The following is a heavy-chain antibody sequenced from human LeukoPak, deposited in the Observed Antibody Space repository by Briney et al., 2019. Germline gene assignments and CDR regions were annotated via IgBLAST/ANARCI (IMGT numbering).Heavy chain of an antibody. V-gene: IGHV4-34*01. CDR3: ARRWNDEVDY. Sequence: SETLSLTCAVYGGSFSGYYWSWIRQPPGKGLEWIGEINHSGSTNYNPSLKSRVTISVDTSKNQFSLKLSSVTAADTAVYYCARRWNDEVDYWGQGTLVTVSS. J-gene: IGHJ4*02. CDR2: INHSGST. CDR1: GGSFSGYY. D-gene: IGHD1-1*01.